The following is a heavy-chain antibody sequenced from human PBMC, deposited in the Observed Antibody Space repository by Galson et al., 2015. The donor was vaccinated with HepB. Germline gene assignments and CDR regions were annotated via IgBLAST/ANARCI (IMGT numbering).Heavy chain of an antibody. CDR2: IYHSGST. V-gene: IGHV4-4*02. CDR1: GGSISSSNW. Sequence: LSLTCTVSGGSISSSNWWSWVRQPPGKGLEWIGEIYHSGSTNYNPSLKSRVTISVDKSKNQFSLKLSSVTAADTAVYYCAAGGGAAAGSPFDAFDIWGQGTMVTVSS. CDR3: AAGGGAAAGSPFDAFDI. J-gene: IGHJ3*02. D-gene: IGHD6-13*01.